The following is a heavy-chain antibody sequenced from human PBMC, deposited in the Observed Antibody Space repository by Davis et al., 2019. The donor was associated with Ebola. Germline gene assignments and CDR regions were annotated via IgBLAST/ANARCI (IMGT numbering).Heavy chain of an antibody. CDR3: AKEASGSGGYGGAFVD. D-gene: IGHD3-10*01. CDR2: ISNDGTNT. Sequence: GESLKISCAVSGFRFSKYGMHWVRQAPGKGLEWVAAISNDGTNTDYGDSVKGRFTVSRDNSKNTMYLQMNSLRSDDTAVYWCAKEASGSGGYGGAFVDWGQGTVVTVSS. CDR1: GFRFSKYG. V-gene: IGHV3-30*18. J-gene: IGHJ4*02.